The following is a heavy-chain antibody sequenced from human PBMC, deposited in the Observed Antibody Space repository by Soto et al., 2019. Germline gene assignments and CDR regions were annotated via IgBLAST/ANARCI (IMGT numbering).Heavy chain of an antibody. CDR1: GFTFSDYY. D-gene: IGHD3-22*01. Sequence: QVQLVESGGGLVKPGGSLRLSCAASGFTFSDYYMSWIRQAPGKGLEWVSYISTSDSIYYADSVKGRFTISRDNAKNSLYLEMNSLRAEDTAVYYCARDRVYYDISGYFDYWGQGTLVTVSS. J-gene: IGHJ4*02. CDR2: ISTSDSI. CDR3: ARDRVYYDISGYFDY. V-gene: IGHV3-11*01.